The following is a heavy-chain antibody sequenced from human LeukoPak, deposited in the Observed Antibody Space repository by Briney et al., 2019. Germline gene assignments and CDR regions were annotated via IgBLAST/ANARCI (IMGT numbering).Heavy chain of an antibody. Sequence: GGSLRLSCAASGFTFSSYWMHWVRQAPGKGLVWVSCINSDGSSTRYADSVKGRFTISRDSAKNTLFLQMNSLRAEDTAVYYCARDRPNYAFDYWGQGTLVTVSS. J-gene: IGHJ4*02. CDR2: INSDGSST. CDR3: ARDRPNYAFDY. D-gene: IGHD3-16*01. V-gene: IGHV3-74*01. CDR1: GFTFSSYW.